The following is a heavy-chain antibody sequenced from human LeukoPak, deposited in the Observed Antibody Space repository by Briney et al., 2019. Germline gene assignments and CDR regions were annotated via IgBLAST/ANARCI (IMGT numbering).Heavy chain of an antibody. CDR1: GGSISSYY. D-gene: IGHD3-22*01. CDR3: ARDLNGYYDSSGYFDL. J-gene: IGHJ2*01. V-gene: IGHV4-59*01. Sequence: SETLSLTCTVSGGSISSYYWSWIRQPPGKGLEWIGYIYYSGSTNYNPSLKSRVTISVDTSKNQFSLKLSSVTAADTAVYYCARDLNGYYDSSGYFDLWGRGTLVTVSS. CDR2: IYYSGST.